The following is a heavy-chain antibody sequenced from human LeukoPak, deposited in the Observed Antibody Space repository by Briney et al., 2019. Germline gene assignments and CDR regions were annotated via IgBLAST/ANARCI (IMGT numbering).Heavy chain of an antibody. Sequence: SETLSLTCTVSGYSISSGYYWGWIRQPPGKGLEWIGSIYHSGSTYYNPSLKSRVTISVDTSKNQFSLKLNSVTAADTAVYYCAARGEVDYWGQGTLVTVSS. D-gene: IGHD3-10*01. CDR1: GYSISSGYY. CDR2: IYHSGST. V-gene: IGHV4-38-2*02. CDR3: AARGEVDY. J-gene: IGHJ4*02.